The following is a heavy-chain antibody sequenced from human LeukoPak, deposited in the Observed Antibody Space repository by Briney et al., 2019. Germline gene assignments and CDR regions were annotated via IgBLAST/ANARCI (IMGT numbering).Heavy chain of an antibody. D-gene: IGHD3-22*01. CDR2: IYYSGTT. J-gene: IGHJ4*02. CDR1: GFSISSHY. V-gene: IGHV4-59*11. Sequence: PSETLSLACTVSGFSISSHYWSWFRQTPGERPEWISFIYYSGTTNYNPSLKSRVTISIDSSKNQFSLKLSSVTAADTAIYYCARGTGFYDSSGHYYWGYFDSWGQGTMVPVSS. CDR3: ARGTGFYDSSGHYYWGYFDS.